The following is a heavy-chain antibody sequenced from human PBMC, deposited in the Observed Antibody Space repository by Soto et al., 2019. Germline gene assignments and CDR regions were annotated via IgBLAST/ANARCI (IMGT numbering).Heavy chain of an antibody. Sequence: QVQLVQSGAEVKKPGASVKVSCKASGYTFTGYYMHWVRQAPGQGLEWMGWINPNSGGTNYAQKFQGWVTMTRDTAISTAYMELSRLRSDDAAVYYCARDGSVAVAGTSSGENFDYWGQGTLVTVSS. V-gene: IGHV1-2*04. D-gene: IGHD6-19*01. J-gene: IGHJ4*02. CDR3: ARDGSVAVAGTSSGENFDY. CDR2: INPNSGGT. CDR1: GYTFTGYY.